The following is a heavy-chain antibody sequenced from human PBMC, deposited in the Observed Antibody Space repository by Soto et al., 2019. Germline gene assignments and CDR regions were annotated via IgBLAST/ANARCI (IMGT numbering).Heavy chain of an antibody. CDR1: GGSISSYY. Sequence: KPSDTLSLTCTVSGGSISSYYWSWIRQPPGKGLEWIGYIYYSGSTNYNPSLKSRVIISVDTSKNQFSLKLSSVTAADTAVYYCARELNGVFDYWGQGTLVTVSS. D-gene: IGHD2-8*01. CDR3: ARELNGVFDY. J-gene: IGHJ4*02. CDR2: IYYSGST. V-gene: IGHV4-59*01.